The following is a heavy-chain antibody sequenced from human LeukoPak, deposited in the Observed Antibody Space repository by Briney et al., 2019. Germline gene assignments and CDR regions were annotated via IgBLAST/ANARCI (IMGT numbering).Heavy chain of an antibody. J-gene: IGHJ3*02. CDR2: ISGSGGST. CDR3: AKGEFATAMPHGAFDI. Sequence: GGSLSLSCAASGFTLSSYAMSWVRQAPGKGLEWVSAISGSGGSTYYADSVKGRFTISRDNSKNTLYLQMNSLRAEDTAVYYCAKGEFATAMPHGAFDIWGQGTMVTVSS. D-gene: IGHD5-18*01. CDR1: GFTLSSYA. V-gene: IGHV3-23*01.